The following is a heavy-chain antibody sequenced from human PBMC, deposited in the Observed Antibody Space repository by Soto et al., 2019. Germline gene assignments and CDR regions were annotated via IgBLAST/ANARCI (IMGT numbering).Heavy chain of an antibody. CDR1: GFTFSSYA. CDR2: ISGSGGST. CDR3: AKDEYDSSGSLEYGMDV. D-gene: IGHD3-22*01. V-gene: IGHV3-23*01. Sequence: LRLSCAASGFTFSSYAMSWVRQAPGKGLEWVSAISGSGGSTYYADSVKGRFTISRDNSKNTLYLQMNSLRAEDTAVYYCAKDEYDSSGSLEYGMDVRGQGTTVTVSS. J-gene: IGHJ6*02.